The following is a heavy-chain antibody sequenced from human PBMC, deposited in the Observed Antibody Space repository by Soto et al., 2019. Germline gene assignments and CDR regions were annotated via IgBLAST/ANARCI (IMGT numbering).Heavy chain of an antibody. CDR1: GGSISSGGYY. CDR2: IYYSGST. J-gene: IGHJ3*02. Sequence: PSETLSLTCTISGGSISSGGYYWSWIRQHPGKGLEWIGYIYYSGSTYYNPSLKSRVTISVDTSKNQFSLKLSSVTAADTAVYYCATEGDSEAFDIWGQGTMVTVSS. V-gene: IGHV4-31*03. CDR3: ATEGDSEAFDI.